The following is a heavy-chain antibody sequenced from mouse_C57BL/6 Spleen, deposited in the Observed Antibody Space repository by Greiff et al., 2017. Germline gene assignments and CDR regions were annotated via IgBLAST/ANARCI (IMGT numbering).Heavy chain of an antibody. J-gene: IGHJ2*01. Sequence: EVQRVESGGDLVKPGGSLKLSCAASGFTFSSYGMSWVRQTPDKRLEWVATISSGGSYTYYPDSVKGRFTISRDNAKNTLYLQMSSLKSEDTAMYYCARRRGNYGYYFDYWGQGTTLTVSS. CDR1: GFTFSSYG. CDR2: ISSGGSYT. V-gene: IGHV5-6*01. CDR3: ARRRGNYGYYFDY. D-gene: IGHD2-1*01.